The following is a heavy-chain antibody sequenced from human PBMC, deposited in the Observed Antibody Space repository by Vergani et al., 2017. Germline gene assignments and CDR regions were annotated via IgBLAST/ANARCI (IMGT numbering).Heavy chain of an antibody. Sequence: EVQLLESGGGLVQPGGSLRLSCAASGFTFSSYAMSWVRQAPGKGLEWVAAISGSGGSTYYADSVKGRFTISRDNSKNTLYLQMNSLRAEDTAVYYCAKAVSSGWFGAGYYFDYWGQGTLVTVSS. J-gene: IGHJ4*02. CDR1: GFTFSSYA. V-gene: IGHV3-23*01. D-gene: IGHD6-19*01. CDR2: ISGSGGST. CDR3: AKAVSSGWFGAGYYFDY.